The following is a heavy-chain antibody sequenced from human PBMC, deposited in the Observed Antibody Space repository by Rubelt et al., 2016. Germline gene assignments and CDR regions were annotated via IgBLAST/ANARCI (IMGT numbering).Heavy chain of an antibody. J-gene: IGHJ4*02. CDR2: INPNSGVT. CDR1: GYTFTTYY. V-gene: IGHV1-2*02. CDR3: LRENWYHDN. D-gene: IGHD6-13*01. Sequence: QVQLVQSGAEVKKPGASVKVSCKASGYTFTTYYMHWVRQAPGQGLEWMAWINPNSGVTNYAQKFQGRVALTRDTSISTVSMELSRLTSDDTAVYYCLRENWYHDNWGQGTLVTVSS.